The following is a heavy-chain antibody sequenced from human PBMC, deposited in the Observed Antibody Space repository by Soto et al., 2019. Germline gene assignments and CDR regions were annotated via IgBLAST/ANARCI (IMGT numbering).Heavy chain of an antibody. CDR3: ARGPTWAGNVDY. V-gene: IGHV1-8*01. CDR1: GYTFTSYD. J-gene: IGHJ4*02. CDR2: MNPNSGNT. Sequence: QVQLVQSGAEVKKPGASVKVSCKASGYTFTSYDINWVRQATGQGLEWMGWMNPNSGNTGYAQKFQGRVTMTRNTSTSTAYMERSSLRSEDPAVYYCARGPTWAGNVDYWGQGTLVTVSS. D-gene: IGHD1-1*01.